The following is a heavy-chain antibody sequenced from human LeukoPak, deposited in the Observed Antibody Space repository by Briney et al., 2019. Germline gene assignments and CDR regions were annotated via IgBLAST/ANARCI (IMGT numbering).Heavy chain of an antibody. J-gene: IGHJ6*02. V-gene: IGHV3-9*01. CDR3: VKDRDFWSGLDV. CDR2: ISWESRTR. D-gene: IGHD3-3*01. CDR1: GFFFDDYG. Sequence: GGSLGLSCVASGFFFDDYGMHWVRQVPGKGLEWVSGISWESRTRKYADSVRGRFTISRDNAKNSLYLQMNSLKLEDTALYYCVKDRDFWSGLDVWGQGPMVTVS.